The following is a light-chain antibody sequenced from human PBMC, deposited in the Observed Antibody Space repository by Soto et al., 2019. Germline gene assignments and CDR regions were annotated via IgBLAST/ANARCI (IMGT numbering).Light chain of an antibody. V-gene: IGLV1-51*02. J-gene: IGLJ1*01. CDR1: SSNIGNNY. CDR3: GTWDSSLSGGV. Sequence: QSALTQSPSVSAAPGQKVTISCSGSSSNIGNNYVSWYQQLPGTAPKLLIYENNKRPSGIPDRFSGSKSGTSATLGITGLQTGDEADYYCGTWDSSLSGGVFGTGTKVTVL. CDR2: ENN.